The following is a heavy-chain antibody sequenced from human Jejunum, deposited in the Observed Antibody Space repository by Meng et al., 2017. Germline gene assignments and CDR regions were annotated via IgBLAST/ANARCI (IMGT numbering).Heavy chain of an antibody. D-gene: IGHD3-22*01. V-gene: IGHV3-30*01. CDR3: VRKYDNDGYYFGN. CDR1: GFTFSNYA. J-gene: IGHJ4*02. Sequence: GGSLRLSCAGSGFTFSNYAMHWVRQAPGKGLEWVASISYDGSNKYYADSVKGRVNISRDNSKNTLYLQMNSLGAEDTAGYYCVRKYDNDGYYFGNWGQGTLVTVSS. CDR2: ISYDGSNK.